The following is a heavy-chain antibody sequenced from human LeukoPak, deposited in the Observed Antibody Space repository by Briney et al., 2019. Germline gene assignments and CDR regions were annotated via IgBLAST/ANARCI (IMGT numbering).Heavy chain of an antibody. D-gene: IGHD3-22*01. Sequence: SETLSLTCTVSGGSISSYYWSWIRLPAGKGLEWIGRIYTSGSTNYNPSLKSRVTMSVDTSKNQFSLKLSSVTAADTAVYYCARGPHTYYYDSSGCSSHYYFDYWGQGTLVTVSS. J-gene: IGHJ4*02. CDR1: GGSISSYY. V-gene: IGHV4-4*07. CDR2: IYTSGST. CDR3: ARGPHTYYYDSSGCSSHYYFDY.